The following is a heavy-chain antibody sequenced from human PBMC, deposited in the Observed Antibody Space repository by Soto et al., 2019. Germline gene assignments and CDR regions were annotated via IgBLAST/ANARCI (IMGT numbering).Heavy chain of an antibody. CDR2: IYHSGKT. Sequence: PSETLSLTCVVSGYSIRSGYYWAWVRQPPGKELEWIGSIYHSGKTYYKPSLRSRVTVSVDTSKNQFSMKLISVTAADTAVYYCARDKRVTMIGGWFDPWGQGTLVTVS. V-gene: IGHV4-38-2*02. D-gene: IGHD3-22*01. CDR1: GYSIRSGYY. CDR3: ARDKRVTMIGGWFDP. J-gene: IGHJ5*02.